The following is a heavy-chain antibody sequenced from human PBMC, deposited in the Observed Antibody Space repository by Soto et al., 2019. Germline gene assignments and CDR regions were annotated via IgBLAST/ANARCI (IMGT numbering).Heavy chain of an antibody. CDR1: GFTFSTYA. Sequence: EVKLLESGGGLVQPGGSLRLSCAASGFTFSTYAMSWGRQAPGKGLEWVSAISGRGAGTYYADSVKGRFTNSRDNSKNALYLQMNSLRADDTAVDFCAKQWGNWGCEDYWGQGTLVTVSS. CDR3: AKQWGNWGCEDY. J-gene: IGHJ4*02. CDR2: ISGRGAGT. D-gene: IGHD7-27*01. V-gene: IGHV3-23*01.